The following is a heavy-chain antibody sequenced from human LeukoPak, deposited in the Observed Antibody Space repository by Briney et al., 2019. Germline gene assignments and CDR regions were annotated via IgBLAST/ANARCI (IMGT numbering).Heavy chain of an antibody. Sequence: GGSLRLSCAASGFTFSSYEMNWVRQAPGKGLEWVSYITSCGSTIYYADSVKGRFTISRDDAKNSLYLQMNSLTAEDTAVYYCVREGPPQSSLYYIDYWGQGTLVTVSS. CDR2: ITSCGSTI. D-gene: IGHD2-8*01. CDR3: VREGPPQSSLYYIDY. V-gene: IGHV3-48*03. J-gene: IGHJ4*02. CDR1: GFTFSSYE.